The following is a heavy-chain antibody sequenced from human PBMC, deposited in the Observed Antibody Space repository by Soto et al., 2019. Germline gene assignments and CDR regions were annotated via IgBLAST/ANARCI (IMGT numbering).Heavy chain of an antibody. CDR2: ISYDGSDN. V-gene: IGHV3-30*18. CDR1: GFTFSSYG. D-gene: IGHD3-16*01. Sequence: QVQLVESGGGVVQPGRSLRVSCAASGFTFSSYGMNWVRQAPGKGLEWVAIISYDGSDNYYADSVKGRFTISRDNSKNTLYLQMNSLRGEETAVYYCAKNPESYAWGLEGYCDYWGQGTLVTVSS. J-gene: IGHJ4*02. CDR3: AKNPESYAWGLEGYCDY.